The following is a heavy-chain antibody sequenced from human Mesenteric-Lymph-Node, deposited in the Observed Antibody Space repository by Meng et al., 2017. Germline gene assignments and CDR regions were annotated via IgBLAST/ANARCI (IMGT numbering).Heavy chain of an antibody. CDR3: ARDHGFLNWFDP. CDR1: GFTFIDYY. V-gene: IGHV3-11*04. J-gene: IGHJ5*02. CDR2: ISPTSGSL. D-gene: IGHD2/OR15-2a*01. Sequence: GQRVGSGGALVKAGGSLRRACAASGFTFIDYYMTWIRQPPGQGLEWLASISPTSGSLYYADSVKGRFSISRDNAKNSLSLQMNGLRVQDTAVYYCARDHGFLNWFDPWGQGTLVTVSS.